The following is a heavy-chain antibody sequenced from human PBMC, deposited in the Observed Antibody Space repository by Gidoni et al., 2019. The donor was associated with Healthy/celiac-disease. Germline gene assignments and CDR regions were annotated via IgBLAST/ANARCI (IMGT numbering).Heavy chain of an antibody. CDR3: AKDPYDFWSGYYTPGFDY. D-gene: IGHD3-3*01. CDR2: ISYDGSNK. V-gene: IGHV3-30*18. Sequence: QVQLVESGGGVVQPGRSRRRSCAASGFTFSSYGMHWVRQAPGKGLEWVAVISYDGSNKYYADSVKGRFTISRDNSKNTLYLQMNSLRAEDTAVYYCAKDPYDFWSGYYTPGFDYWGQGTLVTVSS. CDR1: GFTFSSYG. J-gene: IGHJ4*02.